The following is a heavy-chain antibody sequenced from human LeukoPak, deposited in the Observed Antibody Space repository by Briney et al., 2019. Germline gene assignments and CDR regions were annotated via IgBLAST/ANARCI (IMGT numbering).Heavy chain of an antibody. V-gene: IGHV3-48*01. Sequence: PGGSLRLSCAASGFTFSSYAMSWVRQAPGKGLEWVSYISSSSSTIYYADSVKGRFTISRDNAKNSLYLQMNSLRAEDTAVYYCARGYSRDGYNLDYWGQGTLVTVSS. CDR3: ARGYSRDGYNLDY. CDR2: ISSSSSTI. CDR1: GFTFSSYA. J-gene: IGHJ4*02. D-gene: IGHD5-24*01.